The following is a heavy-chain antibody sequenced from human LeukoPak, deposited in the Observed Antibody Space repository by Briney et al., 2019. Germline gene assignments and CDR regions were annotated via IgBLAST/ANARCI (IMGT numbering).Heavy chain of an antibody. CDR1: GFSFSDYY. J-gene: IGHJ4*02. CDR3: ARAYGSEY. Sequence: PGGSLRLSCTASGFSFSDYYMSWIRQAPGKGLEWISHISSSSRYTNYADSVKGRFTISRDNAKNSLYLQMNSLRAEDTAVYYCARAYGSEYWGQGTLVTDSS. CDR2: ISSSSRYT. D-gene: IGHD4-17*01. V-gene: IGHV3-11*03.